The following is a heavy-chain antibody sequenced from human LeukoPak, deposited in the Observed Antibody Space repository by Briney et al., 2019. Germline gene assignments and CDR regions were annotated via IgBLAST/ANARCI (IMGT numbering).Heavy chain of an antibody. J-gene: IGHJ5*01. CDR3: ARGRGNEYGDYDS. CDR1: GGAFSGYS. V-gene: IGHV4-34*01. Sequence: SETLSLTCAVYGGAFSGYSWSWIRQPPGKGLEWIGEIDHSGSTNYNPSLNSRVTVSVDTCKNQFSLNLSSVTAADTAVYYCARGRGNEYGDYDSWGHGTLVTVSS. D-gene: IGHD4-17*01. CDR2: IDHSGST.